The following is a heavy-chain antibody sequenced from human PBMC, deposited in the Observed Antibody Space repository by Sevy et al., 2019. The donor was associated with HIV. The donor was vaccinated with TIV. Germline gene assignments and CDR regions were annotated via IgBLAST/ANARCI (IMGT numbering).Heavy chain of an antibody. J-gene: IGHJ3*02. Sequence: SETLSLTCTVSGGSISSSSYYWGWIRQPPGKGLEWIGSIYYSGSTDYNPSLKSRVTISVDTSKNQFSLKLSSVTTADTAVYYGARQGRMVRGVSWASFDIRGQGTMVTVSS. CDR3: ARQGRMVRGVSWASFDI. V-gene: IGHV4-39*01. D-gene: IGHD3-10*01. CDR2: IYYSGST. CDR1: GGSISSSSYY.